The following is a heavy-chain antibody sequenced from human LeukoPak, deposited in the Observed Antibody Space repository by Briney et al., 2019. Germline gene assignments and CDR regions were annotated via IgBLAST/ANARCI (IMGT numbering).Heavy chain of an antibody. CDR2: IIPIFGTA. CDR1: GGTFSSYA. CDR3: ARVAGKGYFDY. V-gene: IGHV1-69*06. Sequence: ASVKLSCKASGGTFSSYAISWVRQAPGQGLEWMGRIIPIFGTANYAQKFQGRVTITADKSTSTAYMELSSLRSEDTAVYYCARVAGKGYFDYWGQGTLVTVSS. J-gene: IGHJ4*02.